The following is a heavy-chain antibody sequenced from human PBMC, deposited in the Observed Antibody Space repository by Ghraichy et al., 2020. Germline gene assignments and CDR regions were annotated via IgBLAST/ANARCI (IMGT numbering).Heavy chain of an antibody. CDR2: INAANGNT. Sequence: ASVKVSCKASGYTFTYYAMHWVRQAPGQMLEWMGWINAANGNTIYSQKFQGRVTITRDTSASTAYMDLSSLMSEDTAVYYCARLSRVDSSGWYYFDNWGQGTLVTGSS. J-gene: IGHJ4*02. D-gene: IGHD6-19*01. CDR1: GYTFTYYA. CDR3: ARLSRVDSSGWYYFDN. V-gene: IGHV1-3*01.